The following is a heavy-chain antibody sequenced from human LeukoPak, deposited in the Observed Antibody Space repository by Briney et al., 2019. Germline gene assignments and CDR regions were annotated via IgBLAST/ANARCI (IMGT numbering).Heavy chain of an antibody. CDR3: ARVGSSGGLMNWFDP. CDR1: GFNYSSYT. Sequence: GGSLRLSCAASGFNYSSYTMNWVRQAPGMGLEGFSYISASRDITYYADSVKGRFTISRDNAKNSLYLQMNSLRAEDTAVYYCARVGSSGGLMNWFDPWGQGTLVTVSS. D-gene: IGHD6-6*01. J-gene: IGHJ5*02. CDR2: ISASRDIT. V-gene: IGHV3-48*01.